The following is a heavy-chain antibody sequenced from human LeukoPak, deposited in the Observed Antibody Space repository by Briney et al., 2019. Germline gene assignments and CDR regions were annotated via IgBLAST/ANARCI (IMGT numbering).Heavy chain of an antibody. J-gene: IGHJ4*02. CDR3: ARAGIAVAGTTGDFDY. V-gene: IGHV1-69*01. CDR1: GGTFSSYA. D-gene: IGHD6-19*01. CDR2: IIPIFGTA. Sequence: SVKVSCKASGGTFSSYAISWVRQAPGQGLEWMGGIIPIFGTANYAQKFQGRVTITADESTSTAYMELSSLRSEDTAVYYCARAGIAVAGTTGDFDYWGQGTLVTVSS.